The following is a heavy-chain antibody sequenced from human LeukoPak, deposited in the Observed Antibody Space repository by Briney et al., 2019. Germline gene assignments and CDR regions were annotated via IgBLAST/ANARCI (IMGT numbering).Heavy chain of an antibody. CDR2: TYYRSKWYN. D-gene: IGHD6-13*01. J-gene: IGHJ6*02. CDR1: GDSVSSNSAA. V-gene: IGHV6-1*01. CDR3: ARVKGGYSSSWPYYYGMDV. Sequence: SQTHSLTCAISGDSVSSNSAAWNWIRQSPSRGLEWLGRTYYRSKWYNDYAVSVKSRITINPDTSKNQFSLQLNSVTPEDTAVYYCARVKGGYSSSWPYYYGMDVWGQGTTVTVSS.